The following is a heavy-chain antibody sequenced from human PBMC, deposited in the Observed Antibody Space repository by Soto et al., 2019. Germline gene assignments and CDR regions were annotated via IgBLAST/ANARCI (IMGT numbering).Heavy chain of an antibody. CDR1: GVTLGRYD. CDR2: ISGSGGST. J-gene: IGHJ6*01. D-gene: IGHD2-2*01. CDR3: AKGKSFQLLALNYYY. Sequence: GRSLRLSSAAYGVTLGRYDMSWVCHVSGKRKEWVSAISGSGGSTYYADSVKGRFTISRDNSKNTLYLQMNSLRAEDTSVYYCAKGKSFQLLALNYYY. V-gene: IGHV3-23*01.